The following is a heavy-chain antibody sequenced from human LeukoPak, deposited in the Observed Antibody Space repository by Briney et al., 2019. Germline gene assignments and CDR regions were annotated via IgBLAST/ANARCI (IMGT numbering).Heavy chain of an antibody. V-gene: IGHV3-9*01. CDR3: AKVKYGDYGGGYFDY. J-gene: IGHJ4*02. D-gene: IGHD4-17*01. CDR1: GFTFDDYA. CDR2: ISWNSGSI. Sequence: QSGGSLRLSCAASGFTFDDYAMHWVRQAPGKGLEWFSGISWNSGSIGYADPVKGRFTISRDNAKNSLYLQMNSLRAEDTALYYCAKVKYGDYGGGYFDYWGQGTLVTVSS.